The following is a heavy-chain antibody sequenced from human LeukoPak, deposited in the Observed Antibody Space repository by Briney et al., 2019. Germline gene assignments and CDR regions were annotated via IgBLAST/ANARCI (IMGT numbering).Heavy chain of an antibody. Sequence: SETLSLTCAVYGGSFSGYYWTWIRQPPGKGLEWIGEINHSGSTNYNPSLKSQVTRSVDTSKNQFSLKLSSVTAADTAVYYCARGRLIDGYISLPEAPGPFRPMDVWGQGTTVTVSS. CDR2: INHSGST. D-gene: IGHD5-24*01. V-gene: IGHV4-34*01. J-gene: IGHJ6*02. CDR1: GGSFSGYY. CDR3: ARGRLIDGYISLPEAPGPFRPMDV.